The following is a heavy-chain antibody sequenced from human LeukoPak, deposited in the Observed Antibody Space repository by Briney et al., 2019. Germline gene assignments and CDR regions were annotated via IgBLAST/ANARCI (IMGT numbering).Heavy chain of an antibody. CDR3: ARAEGFWSGFPWFDP. CDR2: IYYSGST. CDR1: GGSISSYY. Sequence: PSETLSLTCTVSGGSISSYYWSWIRQPPGKGLEWIGYIYYSGSTNYNPSLKSRVTISVDTSKSQFSLKLSSVTAADTAVYYCARAEGFWSGFPWFDPWGQGTLVTVSS. J-gene: IGHJ5*02. V-gene: IGHV4-59*01. D-gene: IGHD3-3*01.